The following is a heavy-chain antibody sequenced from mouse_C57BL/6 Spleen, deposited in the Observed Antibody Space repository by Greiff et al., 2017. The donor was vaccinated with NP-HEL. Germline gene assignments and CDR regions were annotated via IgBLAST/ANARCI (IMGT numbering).Heavy chain of an antibody. CDR3: ARRDYDYDGDWYFDV. Sequence: VQLQQSGPELVKPGASVKISCKASGYTFTDYYMNWVKQSHGKSLEWIGDINPNNGGTSYNQKFKGKATLTVDKSSSTAYMELRSLTSEDSAVYYCARRDYDYDGDWYFDVWGTGTTVTVSS. CDR1: GYTFTDYY. CDR2: INPNNGGT. V-gene: IGHV1-26*01. J-gene: IGHJ1*03. D-gene: IGHD2-4*01.